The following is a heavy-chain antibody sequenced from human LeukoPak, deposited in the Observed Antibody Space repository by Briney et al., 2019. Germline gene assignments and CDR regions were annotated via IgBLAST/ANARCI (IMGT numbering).Heavy chain of an antibody. CDR2: INPNSGGT. J-gene: IGHJ5*02. V-gene: IGHV1-2*02. D-gene: IGHD6-19*01. Sequence: ASVKVSCKASGYTFTGYYMHWVRQAPGQGLEWMGWINPNSGGTNYAQKFQGRVTMTRDTSISTAYMELSGLRSDDTAVYYCARDQGQWLGNWFDPWGQGTLVTVSS. CDR3: ARDQGQWLGNWFDP. CDR1: GYTFTGYY.